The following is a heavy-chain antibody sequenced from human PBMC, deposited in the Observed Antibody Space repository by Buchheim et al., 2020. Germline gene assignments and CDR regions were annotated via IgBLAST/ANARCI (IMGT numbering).Heavy chain of an antibody. CDR3: ATIQMRPISGVFDP. Sequence: QVQLVESGGGVVQPGRSLRLSCAASGFTFSSYAMHWVRQAPGKGLEWVAVISYDGSNKYYADSVKGRFTISRDNSKNTLYLQMNSLSAEDTAVYYCATIQMRPISGVFDPWAQVT. V-gene: IGHV3-30-3*01. J-gene: IGHJ5*01. CDR1: GFTFSSYA. CDR2: ISYDGSNK. D-gene: IGHD2-2*02.